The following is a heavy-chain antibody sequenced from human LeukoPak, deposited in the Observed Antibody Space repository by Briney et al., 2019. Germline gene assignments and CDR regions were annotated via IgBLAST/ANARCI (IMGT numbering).Heavy chain of an antibody. Sequence: GRSLRLSCAASRFNFNSFVMGWVRQPPGKGLEWVSSISTSSGYIFYADSLKGRVTISRDNAKNSLYLQMNSLRAEDTAVYYCVRGKKPGWDMPYFDYWGQGILVTVSS. V-gene: IGHV3-21*06. CDR1: RFNFNSFV. J-gene: IGHJ4*02. CDR2: ISTSSGYI. CDR3: VRGKKPGWDMPYFDY. D-gene: IGHD1-14*01.